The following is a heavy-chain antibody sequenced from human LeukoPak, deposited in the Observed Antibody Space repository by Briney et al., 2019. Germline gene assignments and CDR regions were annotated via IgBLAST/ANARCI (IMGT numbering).Heavy chain of an antibody. CDR3: ARVGGYCTNGVCWGRYYYYYMDV. CDR2: IYYSGST. Sequence: SETLSLTCTVSGGSISSSSYYWGWIRQLPGKGLEWIGSIYYSGSTYYNPSLKSRVTISVDTSKNQFSLKLSSVTAADTAVYYCARVGGYCTNGVCWGRYYYYYMDVWGKGTTVTVSS. V-gene: IGHV4-39*07. CDR1: GGSISSSSYY. D-gene: IGHD2-8*01. J-gene: IGHJ6*03.